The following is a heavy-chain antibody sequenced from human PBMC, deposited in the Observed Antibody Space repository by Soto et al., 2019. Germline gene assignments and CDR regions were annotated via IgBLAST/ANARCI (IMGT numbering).Heavy chain of an antibody. D-gene: IGHD4-17*01. CDR3: ARTTAVPNTLRSRYFFDY. Sequence: QVQLQESGPGLLKPSETLSLTCSVSGGAVSHKTYYWSWIRQPPGKRLEWLGYVYYSGTTNYNPSLKSRVTISVDLSKNRFSLRLSSVTTADTALYYCARTTAVPNTLRSRYFFDYCGQGTLVTVSS. V-gene: IGHV4-61*01. J-gene: IGHJ4*02. CDR2: VYYSGTT. CDR1: GGAVSHKTYY.